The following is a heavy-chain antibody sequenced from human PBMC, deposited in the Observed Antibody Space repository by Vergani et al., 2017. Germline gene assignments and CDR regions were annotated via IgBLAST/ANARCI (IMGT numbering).Heavy chain of an antibody. Sequence: DVQLVESGGGLVRPGKSLELSCEASGFTFADYTMHWVRQAPGKGLEWVAGSSWNVGHIGYADSVRGRFTISRDNAKNSLYLQMNSLRAEDTAVYHCSRPSAPGDYDALDIWGQGTMVTVSS. V-gene: IGHV3-9*01. CDR2: SSWNVGHI. CDR3: SRPSAPGDYDALDI. CDR1: GFTFADYT. D-gene: IGHD4-17*01. J-gene: IGHJ3*02.